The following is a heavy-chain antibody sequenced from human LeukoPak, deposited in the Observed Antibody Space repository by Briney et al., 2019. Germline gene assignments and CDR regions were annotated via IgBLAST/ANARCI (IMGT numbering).Heavy chain of an antibody. D-gene: IGHD5-12*01. CDR2: ISGSGSST. V-gene: IGHV3-23*01. J-gene: IGHJ4*02. Sequence: PGGSLRLFCVASPGFTFSSYVMTWVRQAPGKGLEWVSAISGSGSSTYYADSVKGRLTIARDNSKNTLYLQMNSVRGDNTAIYYCLRAHSGQLYWGQGTLATVSS. CDR1: PGFTFSSYV. CDR3: LRAHSGQLY.